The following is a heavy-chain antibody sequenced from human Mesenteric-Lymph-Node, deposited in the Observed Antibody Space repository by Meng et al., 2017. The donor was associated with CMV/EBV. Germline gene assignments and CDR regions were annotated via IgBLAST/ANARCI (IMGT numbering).Heavy chain of an antibody. V-gene: IGHV3-74*01. Sequence: GESLKISCSASGFIFSSFWIHWVRQAPGKGLVWVSFTRTDGSYTTYADSVKGRFTISRDNAKNTLYLQMNSLRAEDTAVYYCARGEDYYYGMDVWGQGTTVTVSS. J-gene: IGHJ6*02. CDR1: GFIFSSFW. CDR2: TRTDGSYT. CDR3: ARGEDYYYGMDV.